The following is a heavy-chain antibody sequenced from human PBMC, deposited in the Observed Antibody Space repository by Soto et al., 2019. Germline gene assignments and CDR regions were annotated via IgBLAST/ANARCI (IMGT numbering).Heavy chain of an antibody. CDR2: IYSSGST. CDR3: ARGQRFSDWFDP. CDR1: GGAISGYY. Sequence: KPSETLSLTCTVTGGAISGYYWTWIRQSAGEGLEWIGRIYSSGSTNYNPSLKSRVTISLDTSMNHFSLSLSSVTAADTAVYYCARGQRFSDWFDPWGQGTLVTVS. J-gene: IGHJ5*02. D-gene: IGHD3-3*01. V-gene: IGHV4-4*07.